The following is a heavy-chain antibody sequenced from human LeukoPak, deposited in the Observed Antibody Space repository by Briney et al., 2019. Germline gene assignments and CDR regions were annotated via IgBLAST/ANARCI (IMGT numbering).Heavy chain of an antibody. CDR3: ARDRLEDGNIYDYVWGSYRYYFDY. Sequence: SETLSLTCTISGGSISSYHWSWIRQPAGKGLEWIGRIYTSGSTNYNPSLKSRVTMSVDTSKNQFSLKLSSVTAADTAVYYCARDRLEDGNIYDYVWGSYRYYFDYWGQGALVTVSS. CDR1: GGSISSYH. V-gene: IGHV4-4*07. J-gene: IGHJ4*02. D-gene: IGHD3-16*02. CDR2: IYTSGST.